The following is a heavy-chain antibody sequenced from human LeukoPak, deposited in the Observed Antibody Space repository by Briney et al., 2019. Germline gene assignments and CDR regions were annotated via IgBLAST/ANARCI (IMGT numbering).Heavy chain of an antibody. D-gene: IGHD3-22*01. J-gene: IGHJ5*02. Sequence: ASVKVSCKASGYTFTSYGISWVRQAPGQGLEWMGWISAYNGNTNYAQKLQGRVTMTTDTSTSTAYMELRSLRSDDTAVYYCARDPPRYDSSDYNWFDPWGQGTLVTVSS. V-gene: IGHV1-18*01. CDR3: ARDPPRYDSSDYNWFDP. CDR2: ISAYNGNT. CDR1: GYTFTSYG.